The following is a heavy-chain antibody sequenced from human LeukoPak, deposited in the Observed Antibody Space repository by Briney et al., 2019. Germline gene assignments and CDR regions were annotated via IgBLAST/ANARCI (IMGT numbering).Heavy chain of an antibody. Sequence: GGSLRLSCAASGFTFDNYAMHWVRQAPGKGLEWVSGISWNTGGIGYADSVKGRFTISRDNAKNSLYLQMNSLRAEDMALYYCAKDDFVASAFTGGFDIWGQGTMVTVSS. CDR1: GFTFDNYA. D-gene: IGHD2-8*02. CDR3: AKDDFVASAFTGGFDI. J-gene: IGHJ3*02. V-gene: IGHV3-9*03. CDR2: ISWNTGGI.